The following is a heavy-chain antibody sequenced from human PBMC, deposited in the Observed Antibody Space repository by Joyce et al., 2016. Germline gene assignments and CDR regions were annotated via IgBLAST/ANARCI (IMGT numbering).Heavy chain of an antibody. D-gene: IGHD6-13*01. J-gene: IGHJ4*02. CDR3: AREGFYNAGTYSSLDY. Sequence: EVHLVESGGGLVKPGESLRLSCAASGFSFNDYVMHWVRQAPGKGLEWGSSISGSSSYIYEADSLKGRFIISRDNANSTLFLQMNSLRVEDTAVYYCAREGFYNAGTYSSLDYWGQGTLVTVSS. V-gene: IGHV3-21*01. CDR1: GFSFNDYV. CDR2: ISGSSSYI.